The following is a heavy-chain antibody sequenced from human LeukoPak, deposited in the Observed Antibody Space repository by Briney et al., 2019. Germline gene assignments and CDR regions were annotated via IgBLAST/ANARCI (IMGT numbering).Heavy chain of an antibody. J-gene: IGHJ4*02. D-gene: IGHD5-24*01. V-gene: IGHV3-30*07. CDR2: ISHDGSPK. Sequence: GGSLRLSCAASGFTFSNDPMHWVRQAPGKGLDWVAVISHDGSPKYYADSVKGRFTISRDNSKNTLYLQMNSLRAEDTAVYYCANLRWLQFWGQGTLVTVSS. CDR3: ANLRWLQF. CDR1: GFTFSNDP.